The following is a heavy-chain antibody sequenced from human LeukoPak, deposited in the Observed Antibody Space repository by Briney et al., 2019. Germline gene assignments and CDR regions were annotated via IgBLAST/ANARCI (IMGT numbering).Heavy chain of an antibody. D-gene: IGHD2-2*01. Sequence: GGSLRLSCAASGFTFSSYSMNRVRQAPGKGLEWVSSISSSSSYIYYADSVKGRFTISRDNAKNSLYLQMNSLRAEDTAVYYCARERYCSSTSCLNWFDPWGQGTLVTVST. CDR1: GFTFSSYS. CDR2: ISSSSSYI. CDR3: ARERYCSSTSCLNWFDP. V-gene: IGHV3-21*01. J-gene: IGHJ5*02.